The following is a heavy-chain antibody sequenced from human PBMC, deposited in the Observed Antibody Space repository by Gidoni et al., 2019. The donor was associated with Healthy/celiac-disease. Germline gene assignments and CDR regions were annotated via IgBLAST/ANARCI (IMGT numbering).Heavy chain of an antibody. Sequence: QVQLQQWGAGLLKPSETLSLTCPVYGGSFSGYYWSWIRQPPGKGLEWIGEINHSGSTNYNPSLKSRVTISVDTSKNQFSLKLSSVTAADTAVYYCARVRQQLVRGGDWFDPWGQGTLVTVSS. CDR3: ARVRQQLVRGGDWFDP. CDR2: INHSGST. J-gene: IGHJ5*02. CDR1: GGSFSGYY. V-gene: IGHV4-34*01. D-gene: IGHD6-13*01.